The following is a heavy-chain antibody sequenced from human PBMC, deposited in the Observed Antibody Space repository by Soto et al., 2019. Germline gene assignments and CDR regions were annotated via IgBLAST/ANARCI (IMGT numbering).Heavy chain of an antibody. V-gene: IGHV3-48*02. CDR1: GFSFSSYT. D-gene: IGHD3-22*01. CDR3: ASPFPYYYDSSGYYYAFGI. CDR2: ITSSGSAT. J-gene: IGHJ3*02. Sequence: PGGSLRLSCVASGFSFSSYTMNWVRQAPGKGLERVSYITSSGSATYYADSVKGRFTISRDNGRNSLYLQMTSLRDEDTAVYYCASPFPYYYDSSGYYYAFGIWGQGKMVTVSS.